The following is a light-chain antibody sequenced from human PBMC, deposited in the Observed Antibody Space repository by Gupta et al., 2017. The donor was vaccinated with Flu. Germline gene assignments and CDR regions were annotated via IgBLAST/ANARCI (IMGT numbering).Light chain of an antibody. CDR1: QGVNTN. V-gene: IGKV3-15*01. CDR2: GAS. J-gene: IGKJ4*01. Sequence: ELVMTPSPAALSGSPGERVILYCKASQGVNTNLAWYQQRPGKAPRLLIYGASTRAAGIPARFSGSGSGTEFTLTISSLQSEDFATYYCQQYDNWPAATFAGGTKLEIK. CDR3: QQYDNWPAAT.